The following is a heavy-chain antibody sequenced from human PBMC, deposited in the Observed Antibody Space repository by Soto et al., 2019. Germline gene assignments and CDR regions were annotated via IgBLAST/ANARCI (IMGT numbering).Heavy chain of an antibody. CDR3: ARAGYCSGGSCYPNWFDP. V-gene: IGHV4-61*01. D-gene: IGHD2-15*01. Sequence: SETPSITCTVSGGSVSSGSYYWSWIRQPPGEGLEWIAYIYYSGSTSYNPSLKSRVTISVDTSKNQFSLKLRSVTAADTAVYYCARAGYCSGGSCYPNWFDPWGQGTLVTVSS. CDR2: IYYSGST. CDR1: GGSVSSGSYY. J-gene: IGHJ5*02.